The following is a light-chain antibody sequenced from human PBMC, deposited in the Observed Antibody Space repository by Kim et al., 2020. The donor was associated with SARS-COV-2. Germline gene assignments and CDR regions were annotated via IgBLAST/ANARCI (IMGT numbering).Light chain of an antibody. CDR2: AAS. CDR3: QQTYNTPWT. J-gene: IGKJ1*01. V-gene: IGKV1-39*01. CDR1: QNIANF. Sequence: DIQMTQSPSSLSASVGDRVTITCRASQNIANFFNWYQQKPGKAPKLLIYAASRLQDEVPSRFSGSGSGTSFTLTISSLQPEDFATYFCQQTYNTPWTFAQGTKVEIK.